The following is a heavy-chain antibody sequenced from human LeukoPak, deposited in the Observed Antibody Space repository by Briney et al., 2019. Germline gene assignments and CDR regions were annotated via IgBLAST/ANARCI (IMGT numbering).Heavy chain of an antibody. V-gene: IGHV3-30*18. Sequence: GGSLRLSCAASGFTFSSYGMHWVRQAPGKGLEWVAVISYHGSEKYFADSVKGRFTISRENSRNTLYLQMNSLRPEDTAVYYCAKPGGSYLAYWGRGTLVTVTS. CDR1: GFTFSSYG. D-gene: IGHD3-16*01. CDR2: ISYHGSEK. J-gene: IGHJ4*02. CDR3: AKPGGSYLAY.